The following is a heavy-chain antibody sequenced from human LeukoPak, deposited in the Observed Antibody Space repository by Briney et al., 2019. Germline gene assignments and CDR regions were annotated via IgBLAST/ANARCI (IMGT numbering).Heavy chain of an antibody. V-gene: IGHV3-48*04. Sequence: PGGSLRLSCAASGFTFSSYSMNWVRQAPGKGLEWVSYISSSSSTIYYADSVKGRFTISRDNAKNSLYLQMNSLRAEDTAVYYCARELRHQDSWGQGTLVTVSS. CDR2: ISSSSSTI. CDR1: GFTFSSYS. D-gene: IGHD2-15*01. CDR3: ARELRHQDS. J-gene: IGHJ4*02.